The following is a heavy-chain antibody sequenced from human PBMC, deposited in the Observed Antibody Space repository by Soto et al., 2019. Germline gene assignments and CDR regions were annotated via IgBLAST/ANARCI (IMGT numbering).Heavy chain of an antibody. V-gene: IGHV3-66*01. J-gene: IGHJ4*02. D-gene: IGHD2-8*01. CDR2: IYNSGLT. CDR1: GFSVTSNY. CDR3: GMARSDY. Sequence: EVPLVESGGGLVQPGGSLRLSCAVSGFSVTSNYMNWVRQAPGKGLEWVSVIYNSGLTYYADSVKGRFTISRDKSRNALYLQMNSLRAEDRAVYYCGMARSDYWGQGTLVTVSS.